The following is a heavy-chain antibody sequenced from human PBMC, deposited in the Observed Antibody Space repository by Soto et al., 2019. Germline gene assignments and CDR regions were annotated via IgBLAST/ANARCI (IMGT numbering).Heavy chain of an antibody. CDR3: ARVPLRYSSSYNFDS. Sequence: QVQLQESGPGLVKPSETLSLTCSVSGASVSSGSFYWSWIRQPPGKGLEWIGFIYNNETFNYNPSLTSRVTLSVDTSKHQFSLKLSSVTAADTAVYYCARVPLRYSSSYNFDSWGQGALVTVSS. D-gene: IGHD6-6*01. J-gene: IGHJ5*01. CDR1: GASVSSGSFY. V-gene: IGHV4-61*01. CDR2: IYNNETF.